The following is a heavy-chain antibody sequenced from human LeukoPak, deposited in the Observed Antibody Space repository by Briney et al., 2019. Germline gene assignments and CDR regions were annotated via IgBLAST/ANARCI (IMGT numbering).Heavy chain of an antibody. D-gene: IGHD3-22*01. V-gene: IGHV4-4*07. CDR2: IYTSGST. CDR1: GGSISSYY. CDR3: AKSNGYGLIDI. Sequence: SETLSLTCTVSGGSISSYYWSWIRQPAGKGLEWIGRIYTSGSTNYSPSLKSRVTISLDTSRNQFSLKLNSVTAADTAVYYCAKSNGYGLIDIWGQGTMVTVSS. J-gene: IGHJ3*02.